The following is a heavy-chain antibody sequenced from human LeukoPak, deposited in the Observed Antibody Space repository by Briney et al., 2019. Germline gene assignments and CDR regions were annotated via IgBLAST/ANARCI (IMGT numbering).Heavy chain of an antibody. V-gene: IGHV4-39*07. CDR2: IYHSGST. CDR3: ASRPGRYLNRNSYFDY. J-gene: IGHJ4*02. D-gene: IGHD1-14*01. Sequence: SETLSLTCTVSGGSISSYYWGWIRQPPGKGLEWIGSIYHSGSTNYNPSLKSRVTISVDKSKNQFSLKLSAVTAADPAVYYCASRPGRYLNRNSYFDYWAQGTLVTVSS. CDR1: GGSISSYY.